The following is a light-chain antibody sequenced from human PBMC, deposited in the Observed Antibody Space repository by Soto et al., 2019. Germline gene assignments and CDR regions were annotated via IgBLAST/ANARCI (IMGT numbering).Light chain of an antibody. J-gene: IGKJ3*01. V-gene: IGKV3-15*01. CDR1: QSIGSK. CDR2: GAS. CDR3: QQYNKWPLFT. Sequence: ETVLTQSPATFSVSPGERATLSCRASQSIGSKLAWYQQRPGQPPRLLIYGASTRATGVPARFSGSGSGTDLTLTINSLQSEDFALYYCQQYNKWPLFTFGPGTKVDIK.